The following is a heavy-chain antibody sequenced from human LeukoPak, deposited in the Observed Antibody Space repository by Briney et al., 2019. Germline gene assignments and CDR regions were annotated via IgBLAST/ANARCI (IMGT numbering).Heavy chain of an antibody. Sequence: PSETLSLTCAVYGGSFSGYYWSWIRQPLGKGLEWIGEINHSGSTNYNPSLKSRVTISVDTSKNQFSLKLSSVTAADTAVYYCASVRYYYGSGTWDDYWGQGTLVTVSS. D-gene: IGHD3-10*01. CDR2: INHSGST. CDR3: ASVRYYYGSGTWDDY. V-gene: IGHV4-34*01. CDR1: GGSFSGYY. J-gene: IGHJ4*02.